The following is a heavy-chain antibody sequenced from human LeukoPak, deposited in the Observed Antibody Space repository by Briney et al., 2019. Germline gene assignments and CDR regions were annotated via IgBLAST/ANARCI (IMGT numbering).Heavy chain of an antibody. Sequence: PSETLSLTCTVSGGSISSSSYYWGWIRQPPGTGLEWIGNSDFSGSTYYNPSLKSRVTISVDTSKNQFSLKLSSVTAADTAVYYCARDGGYGDYYFDYWGQGTLVTVSS. CDR3: ARDGGYGDYYFDY. CDR2: SDFSGST. J-gene: IGHJ4*02. D-gene: IGHD4-17*01. CDR1: GGSISSSSYY. V-gene: IGHV4-39*07.